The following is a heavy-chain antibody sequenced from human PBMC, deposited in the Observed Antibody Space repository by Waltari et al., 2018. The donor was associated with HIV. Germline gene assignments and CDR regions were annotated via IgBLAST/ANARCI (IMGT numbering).Heavy chain of an antibody. V-gene: IGHV1-2*06. CDR2: INLNSGDT. CDR1: GYTFTAYY. Sequence: QVQLVQSGAEVKKPGAPVKVSCKAPGYTFTAYYMHWVRQAPGQGLEWMGRINLNSGDTNYGQKFQGRVTMTRDTSISTAYMELSRLRSDDTAVYYCARDSYYYDSSGFFPDFWGQGTLVTVSS. CDR3: ARDSYYYDSSGFFPDF. D-gene: IGHD3-22*01. J-gene: IGHJ4*02.